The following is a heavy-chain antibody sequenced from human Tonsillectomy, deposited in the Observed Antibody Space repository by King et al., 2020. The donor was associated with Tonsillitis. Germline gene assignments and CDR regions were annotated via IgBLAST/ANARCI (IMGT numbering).Heavy chain of an antibody. CDR2: IRSKAYGGTT. Sequence: QLVQSGGGLVKPGRSLRLSCTGSGFPFGDFAMSWFRQAPGKGLEWVGFIRSKAYGGTTEYAASVKGRFTISRDDSKSIAYLQVNSLKTEDTAVYYCTRASLWFGEFFYDYWGQGTLVTVSS. CDR3: TRASLWFGEFFYDY. V-gene: IGHV3-49*05. D-gene: IGHD3-10*01. CDR1: GFPFGDFA. J-gene: IGHJ4*02.